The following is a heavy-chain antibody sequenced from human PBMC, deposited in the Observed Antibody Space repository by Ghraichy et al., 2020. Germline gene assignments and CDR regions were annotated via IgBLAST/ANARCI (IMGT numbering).Heavy chain of an antibody. CDR3: ARVASYYYGSDNRFDP. V-gene: IGHV3-7*01. Sequence: GGSLRLSCAAFGFTFSSYWMSWVRQAPGKGLEWVANIKQDGSEKYYVDSVKGRFTISRDNAKNSLYLQMNSLRAEDTAVYYCARVASYYYGSDNRFDPWGQGTLVTVSS. D-gene: IGHD3-10*01. CDR1: GFTFSSYW. CDR2: IKQDGSEK. J-gene: IGHJ5*02.